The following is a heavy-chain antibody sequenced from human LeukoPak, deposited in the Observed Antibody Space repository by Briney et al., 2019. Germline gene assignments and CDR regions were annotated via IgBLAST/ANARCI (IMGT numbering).Heavy chain of an antibody. J-gene: IGHJ4*02. CDR3: ARHTVVMSQFDY. CDR1: GGSISSYY. Sequence: SETLSLTCTVSGGSISSYYWSWIRQPPGKGLEWIGYIYYSGSTNYNPSLKSRVTISVDTSKNQFSLKLRFVTAADTAVYYCARHTVVMSQFDYWGQGTLVTVSS. V-gene: IGHV4-59*08. CDR2: IYYSGST. D-gene: IGHD4-23*01.